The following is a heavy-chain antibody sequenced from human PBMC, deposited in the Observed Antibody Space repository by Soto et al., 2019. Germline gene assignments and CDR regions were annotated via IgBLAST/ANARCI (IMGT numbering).Heavy chain of an antibody. V-gene: IGHV4-34*01. J-gene: IGHJ4*02. Sequence: QVQLQQWGAGLLKPSETLSLTCAVYGGSFSGYYWSWIRKPPGTGLERIGEINHSGSTNYNPYLKSRVTISVDTSKNPSSLNLTTVTAADTAVYYCARDIITGLFDYWGQGTQVTVSS. D-gene: IGHD2-8*02. CDR2: INHSGST. CDR3: ARDIITGLFDY. CDR1: GGSFSGYY.